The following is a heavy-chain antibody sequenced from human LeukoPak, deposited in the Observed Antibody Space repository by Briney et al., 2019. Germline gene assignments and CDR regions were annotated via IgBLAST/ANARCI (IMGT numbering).Heavy chain of an antibody. V-gene: IGHV3-74*01. CDR3: ATAYGDFRAEGRYFDS. CDR2: INSDGSST. J-gene: IGHJ4*02. CDR1: GFTFSSYW. Sequence: PGGPLRLSCAASGFTFSSYWMHWVRQAPGKGLVWVSRINSDGSSTSYADSVKGRFTISRDNAKNTLYLQMNSLRAEDTAVYYCATAYGDFRAEGRYFDSWGQGTLVTVSS. D-gene: IGHD4-17*01.